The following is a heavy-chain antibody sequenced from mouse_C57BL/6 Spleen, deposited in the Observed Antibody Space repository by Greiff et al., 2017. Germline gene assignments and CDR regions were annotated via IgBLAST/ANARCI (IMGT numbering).Heavy chain of an antibody. CDR1: GYTFTSYW. D-gene: IGHD1-1*01. CDR3: ARFYGSSYDAMDY. J-gene: IGHJ4*01. CDR2: IDPSDSET. Sequence: VQLQQPGAELVRPGSSVKLSCKASGYTFTSYWMHWVKQRPIQGLEWIGNIDPSDSETHYNQKFKDKATLTVDKSSSTAYMQLSSLTSEDSAVXYCARFYGSSYDAMDYWGQGTSVTVSS. V-gene: IGHV1-52*01.